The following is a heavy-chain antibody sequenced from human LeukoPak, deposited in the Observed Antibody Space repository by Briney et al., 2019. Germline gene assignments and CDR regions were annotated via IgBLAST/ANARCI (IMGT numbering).Heavy chain of an antibody. J-gene: IGHJ4*02. CDR3: ARDGPQGGNYGY. CDR2: INHSGST. CDR1: GGSFSGYY. Sequence: SETLSLTCAVYGGSFSGYYWSWIRQPPGKGLEWIGEINHSGSTNYNPSLKSRVTISVDTSKNQFSLKLSSVTAADTAVYYCARDGPQGGNYGYWGQGTLVTVSS. D-gene: IGHD3-10*01. V-gene: IGHV4-34*01.